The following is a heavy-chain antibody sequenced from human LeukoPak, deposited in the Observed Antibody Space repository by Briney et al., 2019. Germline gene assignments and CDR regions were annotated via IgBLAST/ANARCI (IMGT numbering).Heavy chain of an antibody. D-gene: IGHD4-17*01. Sequence: SETLSLTCSVSSGSISSYYWSWIRQPAGKGLEWIGRIITSGSTNYNPSLKSRVTMSVDTSKNQFSLKLDSMTAADTAVYYCARAATVTRVFDYWGQGTLVTVSS. CDR1: SGSISSYY. CDR3: ARAATVTRVFDY. J-gene: IGHJ4*02. CDR2: IITSGST. V-gene: IGHV4-4*07.